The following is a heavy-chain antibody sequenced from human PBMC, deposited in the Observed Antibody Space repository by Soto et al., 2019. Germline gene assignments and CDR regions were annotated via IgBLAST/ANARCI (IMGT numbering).Heavy chain of an antibody. CDR1: GYTFTSYG. D-gene: IGHD2-21*02. CDR2: ISAYNGNT. V-gene: IGHV1-18*01. Sequence: GASVKVSCKASGYTFTSYGISWVRQAPGQGREWMGWISAYNGNTNYAQKLQGRVTMTTDTSTSTAYMELRSLRSDDTAVYYCARDAIDSSAYCGGDCYINWFDPWGQGXLVTVSS. J-gene: IGHJ5*02. CDR3: ARDAIDSSAYCGGDCYINWFDP.